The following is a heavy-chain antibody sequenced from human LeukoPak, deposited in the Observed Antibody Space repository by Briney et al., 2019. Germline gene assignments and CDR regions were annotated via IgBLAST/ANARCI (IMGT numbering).Heavy chain of an antibody. CDR2: ISSSSSYI. V-gene: IGHV3-21*01. J-gene: IGHJ4*02. CDR3: AREGWDTAMVDY. D-gene: IGHD5-18*01. Sequence: PGGSLRLSCAASGFTFSSYSMSWVRQAPGKGLEWVSSISSSSSYIYYADSVKGRFTISRDNAKNSLYLQMNSLRAEDTAVYYCAREGWDTAMVDYWGQGTLVTVSS. CDR1: GFTFSSYS.